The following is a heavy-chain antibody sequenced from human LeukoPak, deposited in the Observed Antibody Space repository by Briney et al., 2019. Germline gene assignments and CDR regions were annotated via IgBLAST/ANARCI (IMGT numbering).Heavy chain of an antibody. CDR2: IYYSGST. J-gene: IGHJ4*02. Sequence: SETLSLTCTVSGGSLSSASYYWGWIRQSPGKGLEWIGHIYYSGSTHYNPSLKGRATISADTSKNQFSLRLASVTAADTAVFYCARLRSSWYYFDYWGQGTLVTASS. D-gene: IGHD6-13*01. CDR1: GGSLSSASYY. V-gene: IGHV4-39*01. CDR3: ARLRSSWYYFDY.